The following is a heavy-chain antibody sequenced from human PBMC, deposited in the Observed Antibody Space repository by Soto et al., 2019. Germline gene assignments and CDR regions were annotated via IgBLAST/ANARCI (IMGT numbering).Heavy chain of an antibody. Sequence: EVQLVESGGGLVQPGESLRLSCAASGFTVSSYWMHWVRQAPGKGLVWVSRINSDGSSTSYAGSVKGRSTISRDNAKNTLYLQMNSLRAEDTAVYYCVRTSLVVAAATREDYWGQGTLVTVSS. D-gene: IGHD2-15*01. J-gene: IGHJ4*02. CDR2: INSDGSST. V-gene: IGHV3-74*01. CDR3: VRTSLVVAAATREDY. CDR1: GFTVSSYW.